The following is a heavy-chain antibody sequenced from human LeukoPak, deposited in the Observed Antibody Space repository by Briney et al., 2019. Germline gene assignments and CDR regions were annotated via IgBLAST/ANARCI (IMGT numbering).Heavy chain of an antibody. Sequence: ASVKVSCKASPGTFSSYAISWVRQAPRPRLEWMGRIIPILGRANDAQKFQGRVTITADKSTSTAYMELSSLRSEDTAVYYCASESRDIVVVVAATPYGMDVWGQGTTVTVSS. CDR1: PGTFSSYA. CDR3: ASESRDIVVVVAATPYGMDV. J-gene: IGHJ6*02. CDR2: IIPILGRA. D-gene: IGHD2-15*01. V-gene: IGHV1-69*04.